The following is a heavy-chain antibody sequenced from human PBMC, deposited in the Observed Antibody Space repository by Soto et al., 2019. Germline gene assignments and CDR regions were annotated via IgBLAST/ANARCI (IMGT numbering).Heavy chain of an antibody. J-gene: IGHJ6*02. CDR2: ISAYNGNT. D-gene: IGHD4-17*01. Sequence: ASVKVSCKASGYTFTSYGISWVRQAPGQGLEWMGWISAYNGNTNYAQRLQGRVTMTTDTSTSTAYMELRSLRSDDTAVYYCARDQSYGDYVTNTLYYYYGMDVWGQGTTVTVSS. CDR3: ARDQSYGDYVTNTLYYYYGMDV. V-gene: IGHV1-18*04. CDR1: GYTFTSYG.